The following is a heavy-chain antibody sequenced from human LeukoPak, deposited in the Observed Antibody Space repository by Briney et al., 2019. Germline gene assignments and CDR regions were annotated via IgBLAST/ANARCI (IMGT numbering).Heavy chain of an antibody. Sequence: PSETLSLTCTVSGGSISSGSYYWGWIRQPPGKGLEWIGSIYYSGSTYYNPSLKSRVTISVDTSKNQFSLKLSSVTAADTAVYYCARSDLWFGELTPASFDYWGQGTLVTVSS. J-gene: IGHJ4*02. V-gene: IGHV4-39*01. CDR1: GGSISSGSYY. D-gene: IGHD3-10*01. CDR3: ARSDLWFGELTPASFDY. CDR2: IYYSGST.